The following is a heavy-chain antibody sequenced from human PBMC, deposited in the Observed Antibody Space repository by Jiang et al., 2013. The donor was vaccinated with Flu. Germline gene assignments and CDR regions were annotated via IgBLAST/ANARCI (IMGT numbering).Heavy chain of an antibody. V-gene: IGHV5-51*01. CDR3: ARLGQPLYYYYYGMDV. CDR2: IYPGDSDT. J-gene: IGHJ6*02. Sequence: SLKISCKGSGYSFTSYWIGWVRQMPGKGLEWMGIIYPGDSDTRYSPSFQGQVTISADKSISTAYLQWSSLKASDTAMYYCARLGQPLYYYYYGMDVWGQGTLVTVSS. CDR1: GYSFTSYW. D-gene: IGHD6-13*01.